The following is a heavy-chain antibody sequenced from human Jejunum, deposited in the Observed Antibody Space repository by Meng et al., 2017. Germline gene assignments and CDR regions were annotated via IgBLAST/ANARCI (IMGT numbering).Heavy chain of an antibody. CDR3: ARDGSWGARATSDI. D-gene: IGHD1-26*01. CDR1: GFSSSTSW. J-gene: IGHJ3*02. V-gene: IGHV3-74*01. CDR2: INPDGRTT. Sequence: GGSLRLSCAASGFSSSTSWMHWVRQAPGKGLAWVSHINPDGRTTTYADSVKGRFNISRDNAKNTVYLQMNSLTVEDTAVYSCARDGSWGARATSDILGQGTMVTVSS.